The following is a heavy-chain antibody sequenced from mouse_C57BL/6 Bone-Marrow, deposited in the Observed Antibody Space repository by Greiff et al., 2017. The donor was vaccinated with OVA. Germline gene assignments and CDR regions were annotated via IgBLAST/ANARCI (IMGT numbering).Heavy chain of an antibody. V-gene: IGHV1-62-2*01. J-gene: IGHJ3*01. Sequence: QVQLQQSGAELVKPGASVKLSCKASGYTFTEYTIHWVKQRSGQGLEWIGWFYPGSGSIKYNEKFKDKATLTADKSSSTVYMELSRLTSEDSAVYFWARHEGGVSGYDAGAWFAYWGQGTLVTVSA. D-gene: IGHD2-2*01. CDR3: ARHEGGVSGYDAGAWFAY. CDR2: FYPGSGSI. CDR1: GYTFTEYT.